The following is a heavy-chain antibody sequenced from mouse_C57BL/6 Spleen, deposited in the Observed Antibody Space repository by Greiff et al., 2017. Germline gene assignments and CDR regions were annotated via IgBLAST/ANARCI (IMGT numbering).Heavy chain of an antibody. CDR2: IDPANGNT. V-gene: IGHV14-3*01. J-gene: IGHJ4*01. Sequence: VQLKQSVAELVRPGASVKLSCTASGFNIKNTYMQWVKQRPEQGLEWIGRIDPANGNTKYAPKFQGKATITADTSSNTAYLQLSSLTSEDTAIYYCARYGPYAMDYWGQGTSVTVSS. D-gene: IGHD1-1*02. CDR1: GFNIKNTY. CDR3: ARYGPYAMDY.